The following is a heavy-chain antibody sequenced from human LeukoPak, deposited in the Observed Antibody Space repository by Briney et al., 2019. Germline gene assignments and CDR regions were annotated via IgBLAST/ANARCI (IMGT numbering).Heavy chain of an antibody. Sequence: GESLKISCKGSGYSFTSYWIGWVRQMPGKGLEWMGIIYPGDSDTRYSPSFQGQVTISADKSISTAYLQWSSLKASDTAMYYCATSPITMVRGADQLCYGMDVWGQGTTVTVSS. CDR1: GYSFTSYW. D-gene: IGHD3-10*01. V-gene: IGHV5-51*01. CDR3: ATSPITMVRGADQLCYGMDV. CDR2: IYPGDSDT. J-gene: IGHJ6*02.